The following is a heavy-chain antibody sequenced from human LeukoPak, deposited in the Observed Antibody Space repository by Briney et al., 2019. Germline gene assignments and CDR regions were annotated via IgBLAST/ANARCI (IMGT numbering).Heavy chain of an antibody. CDR3: AKVPRGHYFDY. J-gene: IGHJ4*02. CDR1: GFTFSHYA. V-gene: IGHV3-23*01. Sequence: GGSLRLSCAASGFTFSHYAVSWVRQAPGKGLEWVSSINTGGSAYYADSVKGRFTISRDNSMNTLYLQMNSLRAEDTAVYYCAKVPRGHYFDYWGQGTLVTVSS. D-gene: IGHD3-10*01. CDR2: INTGGSA.